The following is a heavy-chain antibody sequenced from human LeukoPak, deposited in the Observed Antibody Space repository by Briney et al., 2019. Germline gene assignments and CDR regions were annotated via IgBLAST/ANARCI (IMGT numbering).Heavy chain of an antibody. J-gene: IGHJ3*02. D-gene: IGHD2-15*01. CDR3: ARSELSCSGGSCPTRYAFDI. CDR2: FYTSGTT. Sequence: SETLSLTCTVSGVSISSDSYYWSWIRQPAGKGLEWIGRFYTSGTTNYNPSPKSRVTISVDTSKNQFSLKLRSVTAADTALYYCARSELSCSGGSCPTRYAFDIWGQGTVVTAS. CDR1: GVSISSDSYY. V-gene: IGHV4-61*02.